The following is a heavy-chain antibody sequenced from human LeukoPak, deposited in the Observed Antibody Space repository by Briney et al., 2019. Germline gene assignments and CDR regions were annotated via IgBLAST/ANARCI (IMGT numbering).Heavy chain of an antibody. V-gene: IGHV3-11*04. Sequence: GGSLRLSCAASGFTFSDHYMDWVRQAPGKGLEWVSYISSSGKTIYYADSVKGRFAISRDNAKNSLYLQLNSLRDEDTAVYYCAREGPVVRGSEVDYWGQGTLVTVSS. D-gene: IGHD2-15*01. CDR3: AREGPVVRGSEVDY. J-gene: IGHJ4*02. CDR2: ISSSGKTI. CDR1: GFTFSDHY.